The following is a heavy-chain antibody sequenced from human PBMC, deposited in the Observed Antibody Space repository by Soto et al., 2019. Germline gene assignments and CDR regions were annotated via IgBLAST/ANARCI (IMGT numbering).Heavy chain of an antibody. D-gene: IGHD3-10*01. CDR3: ARHAGSYYYTDLDV. CDR1: ADTFSTYA. Sequence: QVQLVQSGAEVRKPGSSVKVSCKASADTFSTYAISWVRQAPGQGLEWMGGVIPMFGTTNNAQKFQGRVTNTADEATGTAYMELSSLRSEDTAGSDCARHAGSYYYTDLDVWGHGTTVTVSS. J-gene: IGHJ6*02. CDR2: VIPMFGTT. V-gene: IGHV1-69*12.